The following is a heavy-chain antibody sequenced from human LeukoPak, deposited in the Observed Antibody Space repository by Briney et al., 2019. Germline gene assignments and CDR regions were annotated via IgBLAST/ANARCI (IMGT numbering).Heavy chain of an antibody. Sequence: ASVKVSCKASGYTFTGYYMHWVRQAPGQGLEWMGWINPNSGGTNYAQKFQGRVTVTRDTSISTAYMELSRLRSDDTAVYYCARIPRNRYGPDYWGQGTLVTVSS. CDR1: GYTFTGYY. CDR3: ARIPRNRYGPDY. V-gene: IGHV1-2*02. J-gene: IGHJ4*02. CDR2: INPNSGGT. D-gene: IGHD2-15*01.